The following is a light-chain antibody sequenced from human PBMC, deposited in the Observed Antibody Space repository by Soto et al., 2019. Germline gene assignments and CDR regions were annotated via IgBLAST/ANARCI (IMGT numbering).Light chain of an antibody. Sequence: QSALTQPPSASGTPGQRVTISCSGSSPNIGSNTVNWYQQLPGTAPKLVIYSNNQRPSGVPDRFSGSKSGTSASLAISGLQSEDEADYYCVAWDDSLNGYVVFGGGTKVTVL. J-gene: IGLJ2*01. CDR2: SNN. CDR3: VAWDDSLNGYVV. CDR1: SPNIGSNT. V-gene: IGLV1-44*01.